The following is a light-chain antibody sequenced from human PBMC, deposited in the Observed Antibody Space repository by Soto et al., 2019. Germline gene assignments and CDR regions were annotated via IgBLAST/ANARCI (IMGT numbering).Light chain of an antibody. CDR3: QSYDSSLTGSKV. Sequence: QSVLTQPPSVSGAPGQRVTSACTWSSANIGAGFDVHWYQQLPGTAPKLLIYGNSNRPSGVPDRFSGSRSGTSASLAITGLQAEDEADYYCQSYDSSLTGSKVFGSGTKVTVL. J-gene: IGLJ1*01. V-gene: IGLV1-40*01. CDR1: SANIGAGFD. CDR2: GNS.